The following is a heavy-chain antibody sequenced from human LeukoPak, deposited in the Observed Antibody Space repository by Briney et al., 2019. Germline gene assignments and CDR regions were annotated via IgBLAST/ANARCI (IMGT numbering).Heavy chain of an antibody. D-gene: IGHD6-13*01. J-gene: IGHJ4*02. Sequence: ASVKVSCKASGYTFTSYAMHWVRQAPGQRLEWMGYINAGNGNTKYSQKFQGRVIITRDTSASTAYTELSSLRSEDTAVYYCAREGHDSISWYWDYWGQGTLVTVSS. CDR2: INAGNGNT. V-gene: IGHV1-3*01. CDR1: GYTFTSYA. CDR3: AREGHDSISWYWDY.